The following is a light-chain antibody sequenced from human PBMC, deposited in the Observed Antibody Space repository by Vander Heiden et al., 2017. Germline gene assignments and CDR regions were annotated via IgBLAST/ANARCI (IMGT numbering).Light chain of an antibody. Sequence: IVMIPSSHYLAVSLGERATINCKSSQSVLYSSNNKNYLAWYQQKPGQPPKLLIYWASTRESGVPDRFSGSGSGTDFTLTISSLQAEDVAVYYCQQYYSTPCTFGQGTKLEIK. V-gene: IGKV4-1*01. CDR2: WAS. J-gene: IGKJ2*02. CDR3: QQYYSTPCT. CDR1: QSVLYSSNNKNY.